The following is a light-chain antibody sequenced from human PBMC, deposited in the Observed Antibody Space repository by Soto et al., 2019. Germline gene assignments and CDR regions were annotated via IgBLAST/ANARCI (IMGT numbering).Light chain of an antibody. CDR2: SNN. V-gene: IGLV1-44*01. CDR1: SSNIGSNT. Sequence: QSVLTQPPSASGTPGQRVTISCSGSSSNIGSNTVNWYQQLPGTAPKLLIYSNNQRPSGVPDRFSGSKSGTSAALAISGLQSEDEADYYCPAWDDSLNGYVFGTGTKLTAL. J-gene: IGLJ1*01. CDR3: PAWDDSLNGYV.